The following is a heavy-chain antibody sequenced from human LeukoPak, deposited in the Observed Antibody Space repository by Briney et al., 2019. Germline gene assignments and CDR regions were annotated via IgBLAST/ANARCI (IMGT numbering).Heavy chain of an antibody. Sequence: PSETLSLTCTVSGGSISSYYWSWIRQPPGKGLEWIGYIYYSGSTNYNPSLKSRVTISVDTSKNQFSLKLSSVTAADTAVYYCARGGLRSYYYYYMDVWGKGTTVTISS. CDR1: GGSISSYY. D-gene: IGHD4-17*01. J-gene: IGHJ6*03. CDR3: ARGGLRSYYYYYMDV. CDR2: IYYSGST. V-gene: IGHV4-59*01.